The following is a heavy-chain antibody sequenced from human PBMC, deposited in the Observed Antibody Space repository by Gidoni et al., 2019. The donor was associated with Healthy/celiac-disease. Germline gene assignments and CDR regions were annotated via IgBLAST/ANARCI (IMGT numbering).Heavy chain of an antibody. CDR3: ARVLGIAVAGTPLGY. D-gene: IGHD6-19*01. Sequence: QVQLVESGGGVVQPGRSLRLPCAASRFTSSRYGLHWVRQGPGKGLEWVAVIWYDGSNKYYADSVKGRFTISRDNSKNTLYLQMNSLRAEDTAVYYCARVLGIAVAGTPLGYWGQGTLVTVSS. CDR2: IWYDGSNK. CDR1: RFTSSRYG. V-gene: IGHV3-33*08. J-gene: IGHJ4*02.